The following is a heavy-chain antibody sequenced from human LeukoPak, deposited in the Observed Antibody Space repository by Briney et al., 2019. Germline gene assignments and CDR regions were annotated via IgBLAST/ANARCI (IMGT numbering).Heavy chain of an antibody. Sequence: PGASLRLSCAASGFTFGNYAMSWVRQAPGRGLEWVSTISGGGDSIYYADSVKGRFTISRDNSKSTLYLQMKSLRVEDTAVYYCAKESPQFDYWGQGTLVTVSS. J-gene: IGHJ4*02. CDR1: GFTFGNYA. CDR3: AKESPQFDY. CDR2: ISGGGDSI. V-gene: IGHV3-23*01.